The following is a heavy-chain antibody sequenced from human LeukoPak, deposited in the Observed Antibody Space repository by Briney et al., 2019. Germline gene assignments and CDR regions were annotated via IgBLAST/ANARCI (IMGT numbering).Heavy chain of an antibody. V-gene: IGHV3-48*04. CDR3: ARYYYGSGSYWTYYYYYMDV. D-gene: IGHD3-10*01. J-gene: IGHJ6*03. CDR2: INGRGITI. Sequence: PGGSLRLSCAASGFTFSSYWVSWFRHTPGRGLERGANINGRGITIHYADSFRGRVTISRDNTKNSLNLQMNNLRAEDTGLYYCARYYYGSGSYWTYYYYYMDVWGKGTTVTVSS. CDR1: GFTFSSYW.